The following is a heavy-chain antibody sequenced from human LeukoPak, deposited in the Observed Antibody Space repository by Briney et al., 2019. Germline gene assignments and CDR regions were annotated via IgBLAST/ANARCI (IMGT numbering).Heavy chain of an antibody. D-gene: IGHD2-15*01. V-gene: IGHV3-48*01. J-gene: IGHJ4*02. Sequence: GGSLRLSCAASGFTFSTYSMNWVRQAPGKGLEWVSYISDSTSTIYYADSVKGRFTISRDNAKNSLYLQMNSLRAEDTAVYYCAKVTRLGYCSGGSCPPDYWGQGTLVTVSS. CDR1: GFTFSTYS. CDR2: ISDSTSTI. CDR3: AKVTRLGYCSGGSCPPDY.